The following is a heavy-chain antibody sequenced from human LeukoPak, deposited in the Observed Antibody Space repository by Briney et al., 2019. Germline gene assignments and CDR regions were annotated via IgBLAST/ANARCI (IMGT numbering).Heavy chain of an antibody. D-gene: IGHD1-26*01. CDR3: AKSGGYGLIDY. V-gene: IGHV4-34*01. CDR1: GGSFSGYY. CDR2: INHSGST. J-gene: IGHJ4*02. Sequence: SETLSLTCAVYGGSFSGYYWSWTRQPPGKGLEWIGEINHSGSTNYNPSLKSRVTISVDTSKNQFSLRLNSVTAADTAMYYCAKSGGYGLIDYWGQGTRVTVSS.